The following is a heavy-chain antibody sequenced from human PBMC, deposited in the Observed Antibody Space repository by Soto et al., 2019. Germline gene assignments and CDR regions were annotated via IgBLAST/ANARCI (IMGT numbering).Heavy chain of an antibody. V-gene: IGHV3-33*01. Sequence: ESGGGVVQPGRSLRLSCAASGFNFSSYVMHWVRQGPGKGLEWVAVLWYDGGNKYYADSVKGRFTISRDNSKNTLYLQMNSLRAEDTAVYYCARDGQWLPRDGLRSSYYFDYWGQGTLVTVSS. CDR3: ARDGQWLPRDGLRSSYYFDY. D-gene: IGHD6-19*01. J-gene: IGHJ4*02. CDR2: LWYDGGNK. CDR1: GFNFSSYV.